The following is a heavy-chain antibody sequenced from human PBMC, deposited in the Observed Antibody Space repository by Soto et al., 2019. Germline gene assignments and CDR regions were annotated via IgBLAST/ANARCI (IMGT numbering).Heavy chain of an antibody. CDR2: IYDSGNT. Sequence: QVQLQESGPRLVKPSETLSLTCTVSGGSISTYYWSWIRQPPGKGLEWIGYIYDSGNTNYNPSLKSRVTISVDTSKNQFSLKLSSVTAADTAVYYCAGYPYSGGHPTFFDYWGQGTLVTVSS. J-gene: IGHJ4*02. V-gene: IGHV4-59*08. D-gene: IGHD1-26*01. CDR3: AGYPYSGGHPTFFDY. CDR1: GGSISTYY.